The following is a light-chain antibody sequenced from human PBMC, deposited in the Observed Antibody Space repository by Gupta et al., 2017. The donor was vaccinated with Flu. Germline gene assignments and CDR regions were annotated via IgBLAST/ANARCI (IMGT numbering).Light chain of an antibody. CDR3: QQDDTTPLT. CDR2: WAS. CDR1: QSGLYSSNSNNY. Sequence: SLGERATINCKPSQSGLYSSNSNNYLAWYQQKPGQPPKLLIYWASTRESGVPDRFSGSGSGTDFTLTISSLQAEDVAVYYCQQDDTTPLTFGGGTKVEIK. J-gene: IGKJ4*01. V-gene: IGKV4-1*01.